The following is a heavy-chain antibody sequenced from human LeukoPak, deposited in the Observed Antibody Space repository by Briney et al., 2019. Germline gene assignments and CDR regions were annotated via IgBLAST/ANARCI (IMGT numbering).Heavy chain of an antibody. V-gene: IGHV3-23*01. D-gene: IGHD1-7*01. J-gene: IGHJ4*02. CDR3: SKGETDTGTLTHVY. CDR2: ISGSGTTT. Sequence: SVGSLRLSCAASGFTFRNYAMSWVRQAPGKGLEWVSAISGSGTTTHYADSVKGRFTVSRDNSKNTVFLQMHSLGAEDTAVYYCSKGETDTGTLTHVYWGPGTLVTVSS. CDR1: GFTFRNYA.